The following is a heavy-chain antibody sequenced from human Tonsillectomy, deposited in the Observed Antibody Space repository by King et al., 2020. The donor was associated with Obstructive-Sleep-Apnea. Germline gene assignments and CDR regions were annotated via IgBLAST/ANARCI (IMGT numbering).Heavy chain of an antibody. D-gene: IGHD6-19*01. V-gene: IGHV3-30*04. CDR3: ARGAAYSSGWYEGKAFDI. Sequence: VQLVESGGGVVQSGRSLRLSCAASGFTFSSYAMHWVRQAPGKGLEWGAVISYDGSNKYHADSVKGRFTISRDNSKNTLYLQMNSLRDEDTAVYYCARGAAYSSGWYEGKAFDIWGQGTMVTVSS. J-gene: IGHJ3*02. CDR1: GFTFSSYA. CDR2: ISYDGSNK.